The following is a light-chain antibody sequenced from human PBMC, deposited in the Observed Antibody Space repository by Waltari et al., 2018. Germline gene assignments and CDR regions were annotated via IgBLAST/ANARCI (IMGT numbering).Light chain of an antibody. J-gene: IGLJ2*01. V-gene: IGLV2-14*03. CDR1: RSYIGGYVY. CDR3: SSYTTGVI. Sequence: SALTQPASVSGSPGQSIIIPCTGFRSYIGGYVYLSWYQQHPGKTPKVIMFDVSNRPSGVSNRFSGSKSGNTASLTISGLQAEDEADYYCSSYTTGVIFGGGTRLTVL. CDR2: DVS.